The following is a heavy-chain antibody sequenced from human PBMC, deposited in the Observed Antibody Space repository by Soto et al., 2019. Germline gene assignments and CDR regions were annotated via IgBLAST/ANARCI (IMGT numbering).Heavy chain of an antibody. V-gene: IGHV3-9*01. CDR1: GFTFDDYA. CDR3: AKGSGGTYHYYGMDV. J-gene: IGHJ6*02. D-gene: IGHD2-15*01. Sequence: GGSLRLSCAASGFTFDDYAMHWVRQAPGKGLEWVSGINWNSGNIGYADSVKGRFTISRDNAKNSLYLQMNSLRAEDTALYYCAKGSGGTYHYYGMDVWGQGXTVTVYS. CDR2: INWNSGNI.